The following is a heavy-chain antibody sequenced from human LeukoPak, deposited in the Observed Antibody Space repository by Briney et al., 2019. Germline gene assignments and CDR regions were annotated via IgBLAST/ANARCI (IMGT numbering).Heavy chain of an antibody. CDR2: IKDDGSDK. D-gene: IGHD5-18*01. Sequence: GGSLRLSCVASGLTYSSSWMTWARQAPGKGLEWVATIKDDGSDKYYVDSVKGRFSISRDNAKSSLYLQMNSLRLEDTAMYYCADLGYSDWGQGTLVIVSS. V-gene: IGHV3-7*01. J-gene: IGHJ4*02. CDR1: GLTYSSSW. CDR3: ADLGYSD.